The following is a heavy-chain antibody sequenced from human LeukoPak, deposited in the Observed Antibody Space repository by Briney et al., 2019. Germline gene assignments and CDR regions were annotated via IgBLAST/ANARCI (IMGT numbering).Heavy chain of an antibody. D-gene: IGHD3-10*01. J-gene: IGHJ6*02. CDR3: ARDEQVDYYGSGTYYNYYGMDV. V-gene: IGHV4-59*01. Sequence: SETLSLTCTVSGDSISSGYWSWIRPPPGKGLEWSGHISYIGNTNYNPSLKSRVTISVDTSKNQFSLNLSSVTAADTAVYYCARDEQVDYYGSGTYYNYYGMDVWGQGTTVTVAS. CDR1: GDSISSGY. CDR2: ISYIGNT.